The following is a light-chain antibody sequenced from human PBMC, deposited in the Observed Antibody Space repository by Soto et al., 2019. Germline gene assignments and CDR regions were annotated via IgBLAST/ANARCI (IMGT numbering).Light chain of an antibody. CDR2: QDT. CDR1: KLGDKY. V-gene: IGLV3-1*01. J-gene: IGLJ2*01. Sequence: SYELTQPPSVSVSPGQTASITCSGDKLGDKYACWYQQKPGQSPVVGIYQDTKRPSGIPERFSGSNSGNTATLTISGTQAMDEADYYCQAWDSTTAVVFGGGTQVTVL. CDR3: QAWDSTTAVV.